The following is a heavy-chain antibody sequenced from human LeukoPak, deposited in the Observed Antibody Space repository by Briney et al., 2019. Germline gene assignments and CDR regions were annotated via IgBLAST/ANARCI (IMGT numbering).Heavy chain of an antibody. D-gene: IGHD4-17*01. Sequence: GGSLRPSCAASGFTVSSNYMSWVRQAPGKGLEWVSVIYSGGSTYYADSVKGRFTISRDNSKNTLYLQMNSLRAEDTAVYYCARAFHGAVDYWGQGTLVTVPS. CDR2: IYSGGST. J-gene: IGHJ4*02. CDR3: ARAFHGAVDY. CDR1: GFTVSSNY. V-gene: IGHV3-53*01.